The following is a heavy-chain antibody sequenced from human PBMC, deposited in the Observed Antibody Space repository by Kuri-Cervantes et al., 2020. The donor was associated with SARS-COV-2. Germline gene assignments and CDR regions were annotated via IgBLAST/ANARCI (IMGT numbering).Heavy chain of an antibody. V-gene: IGHV3-7*04. Sequence: GESLKISCAASGFTFSNYWMSWVRQSPGKGLEWVANIKQDGSEKYYVDSVKGRFIISRDNAKNSLCLQMNSLRAEDTAVYYCARDLDGYYYARSGYYFGRAPPKHWHFDLWGRGTLVTVSS. D-gene: IGHD3-22*01. J-gene: IGHJ2*01. CDR1: GFTFSNYW. CDR2: IKQDGSEK. CDR3: ARDLDGYYYARSGYYFGRAPPKHWHFDL.